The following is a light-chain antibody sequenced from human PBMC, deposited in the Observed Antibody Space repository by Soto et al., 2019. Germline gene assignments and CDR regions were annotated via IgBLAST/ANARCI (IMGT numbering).Light chain of an antibody. CDR1: SSDVGGYDY. CDR3: ISYASINTYV. V-gene: IGLV2-14*01. J-gene: IGLJ1*01. CDR2: VVT. Sequence: QSALTQPASVSGSPGQSITISCTGTSSDVGGYDYVSWYQQHPGKAPKLMIYVVTNRPSGVSNRFSGSKSGNTASLTISGLQAEDEADYYCISYASINTYVFGTGTKVNV.